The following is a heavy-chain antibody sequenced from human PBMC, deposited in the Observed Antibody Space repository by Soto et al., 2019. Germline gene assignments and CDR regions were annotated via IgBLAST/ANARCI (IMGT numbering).Heavy chain of an antibody. CDR3: AKGDSSWVSWFDP. CDR1: GYTFTGYY. Sequence: QVQLVQSGAEVKKPGASVKVSCKASGYTFTGYYMHWVRQAPGQGLEWMGWINLNSGGTNYAQKFQGRVTMTRDTSISTAYMELSRLRSDDTAVYYCAKGDSSWVSWFDPWGQGTLVTVSS. V-gene: IGHV1-2*02. D-gene: IGHD6-19*01. J-gene: IGHJ5*02. CDR2: INLNSGGT.